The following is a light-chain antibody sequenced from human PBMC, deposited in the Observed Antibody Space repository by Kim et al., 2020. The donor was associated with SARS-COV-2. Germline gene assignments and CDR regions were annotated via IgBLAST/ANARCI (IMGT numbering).Light chain of an antibody. CDR2: DVS. V-gene: IGLV2-14*03. CDR3: SSYTSSSTYYV. J-gene: IGLJ1*01. Sequence: QSITISRAGTSSDVGGYKYVSWYQQHPGKAPKVMIYDVSKRPSGVSNRFSASKSGNTASLTISGLQAEDEADYYCSSYTSSSTYYVFGTGTKVTVL. CDR1: SSDVGGYKY.